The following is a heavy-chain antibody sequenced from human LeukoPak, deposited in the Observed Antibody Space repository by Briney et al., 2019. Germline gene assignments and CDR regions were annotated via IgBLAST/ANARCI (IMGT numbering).Heavy chain of an antibody. CDR1: GGSISSGGYY. CDR3: ARVATISEYYLDY. Sequence: TSETLSLTCTVSGGSISSGGYYWSWIRQHPGKGLEWIGYIYYSGSTYYNPSLKSRVTISVDTSKNQFSLKLSSVTAADTAVYYCARVATISEYYLDYWGQGTLVTVSS. V-gene: IGHV4-31*03. J-gene: IGHJ4*02. D-gene: IGHD5-12*01. CDR2: IYYSGST.